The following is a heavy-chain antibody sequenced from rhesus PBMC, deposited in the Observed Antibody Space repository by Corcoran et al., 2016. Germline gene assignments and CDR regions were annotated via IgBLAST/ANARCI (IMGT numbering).Heavy chain of an antibody. CDR2: VDPEDGEA. D-gene: IGHD3-22*01. V-gene: IGHV1-111*01. CDR1: GYTFTDYV. CDR3: ATTVVFLGWSDIDY. J-gene: IGHJ4*01. Sequence: EVQLVQSGAEVKKPGASEKIPCKASGYTFTDYVLPWVRPAPGKGIEWMGRVDPEDGEADYAQKFQDRVTITRDTSTDTAYMELSSLRSEDTAVYYCATTVVFLGWSDIDYWGQGVLVTVSS.